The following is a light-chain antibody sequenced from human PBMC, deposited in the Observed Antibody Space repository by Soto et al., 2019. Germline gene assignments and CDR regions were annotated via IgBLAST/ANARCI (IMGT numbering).Light chain of an antibody. CDR1: QSVRSK. CDR2: DAS. V-gene: IGKV3-15*01. CDR3: QQYNNWPPIT. Sequence: DIVMTQSPANLSVSPGERATLSCRASQSVRSKLAWYQQKPGQAPRLLIYDASTRATGIPARFSGSGSGTEFTLTISSLQSEDFAVYYCQQYNNWPPITFGQGTRLEIK. J-gene: IGKJ5*01.